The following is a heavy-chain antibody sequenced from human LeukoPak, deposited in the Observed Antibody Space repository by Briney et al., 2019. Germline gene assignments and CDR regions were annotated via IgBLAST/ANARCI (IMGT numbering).Heavy chain of an antibody. Sequence: SETPSLTCTVSGGSISSNGYSWGWIRQPPGKGLEWIGYIYYSGSTYYNPSLKSRVTISVDTSKNQFSLKLSSVTAADTAVYYCVGYDFWSGYYTGWFDPWGQGTLVTVSS. CDR3: VGYDFWSGYYTGWFDP. V-gene: IGHV4-31*03. CDR1: GGSISSNGYS. D-gene: IGHD3-3*01. CDR2: IYYSGST. J-gene: IGHJ5*02.